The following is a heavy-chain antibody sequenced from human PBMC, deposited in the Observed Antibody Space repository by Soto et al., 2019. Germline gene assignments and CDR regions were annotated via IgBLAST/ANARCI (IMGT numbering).Heavy chain of an antibody. J-gene: IGHJ5*02. CDR1: GGSIDNNH. D-gene: IGHD3-22*01. Sequence: SETLSLTCIVSGGSIDNNHWSWIRQPPGKGLEWIGYIYYSGSTYYNPSLKSRDTISVDTSKNQFSLELSSVTSADTAVYYFARERRFDSSGYYGWFDPWGQGTLVTVSS. V-gene: IGHV4-59*01. CDR2: IYYSGST. CDR3: ARERRFDSSGYYGWFDP.